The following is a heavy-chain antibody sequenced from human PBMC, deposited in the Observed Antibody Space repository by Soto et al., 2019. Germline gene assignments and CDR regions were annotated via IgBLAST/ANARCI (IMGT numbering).Heavy chain of an antibody. D-gene: IGHD3-22*01. J-gene: IGHJ4*02. Sequence: SETLSLTCAVSGASISSTDWWSWVRQPPGKGLEWLGEIYHSGSTYYNPSLKSRVTISVDTSKNQFSLKLSSVTAADTAVYYCARQTYYYDSSGYYYFEYRGQGTLVTVS. CDR1: GASISSTDW. CDR3: ARQTYYYDSSGYYYFEY. V-gene: IGHV4-4*02. CDR2: IYHSGST.